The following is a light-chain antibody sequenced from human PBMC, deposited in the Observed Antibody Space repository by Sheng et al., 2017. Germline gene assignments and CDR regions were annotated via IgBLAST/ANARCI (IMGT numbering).Light chain of an antibody. CDR2: DAT. V-gene: IGKV1-12*01. CDR1: QPVNTW. Sequence: DIQTTQSPSSVSASVGDRVTISCRTSQPVNTWLAWYQQKPGKAPKLLIYDATTLQYGVPSRFSGSGSGTDFTLTIRSLQPEDFATYYCQQAQSFPITFGQGTRLEIK. J-gene: IGKJ5*01. CDR3: QQAQSFPIT.